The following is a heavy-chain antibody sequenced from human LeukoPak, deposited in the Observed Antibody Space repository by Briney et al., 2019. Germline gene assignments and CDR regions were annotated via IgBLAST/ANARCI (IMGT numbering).Heavy chain of an antibody. CDR3: ARDVFDYYDSSGYEGFDY. Sequence: GGSLRLSCAASGFTVSSNYMSWVRLAPGKGLEWVSVIYSGGSTYYADSVKGRFTISRDNSKNTLYLQMNSLRAEDTAVYYCARDVFDYYDSSGYEGFDYWGQGTLVTVSS. V-gene: IGHV3-53*01. CDR1: GFTVSSNY. J-gene: IGHJ4*02. CDR2: IYSGGST. D-gene: IGHD3-22*01.